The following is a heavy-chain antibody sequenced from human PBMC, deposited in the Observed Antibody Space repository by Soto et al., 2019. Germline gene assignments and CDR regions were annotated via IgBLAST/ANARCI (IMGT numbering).Heavy chain of an antibody. CDR3: ARDLAEDNSGYYYASPGDYYYYGMDV. CDR2: ISVYTGNT. D-gene: IGHD3-22*01. V-gene: IGHV1-18*01. CDR1: GYTFTSYS. Sequence: QVQLVQSGAEVKKPGASVKVSCKASGYTFTSYSISWVRQAPGQGLEWMGWISVYTGNTKYAQRLQGRVTMTTDTSTSTAYMELRSLRSDDTAVYYCARDLAEDNSGYYYASPGDYYYYGMDVWGQGTTVTVSS. J-gene: IGHJ6*02.